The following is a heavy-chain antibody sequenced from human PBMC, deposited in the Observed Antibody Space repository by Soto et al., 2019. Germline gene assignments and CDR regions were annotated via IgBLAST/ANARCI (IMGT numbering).Heavy chain of an antibody. CDR2: IIPILGIA. Sequence: SVKVSCKASGGTFSSYTISWVRQAPGQGLEWMGRIIPILGIANYAQKLQGRVTMTTDTSTSTAYMELRSLRSDDTAVYYCARGVGSGTYYNQYNWFDPWGQGTLVTV. CDR3: ARGVGSGTYYNQYNWFDP. J-gene: IGHJ5*02. CDR1: GGTFSSYT. D-gene: IGHD3-10*01. V-gene: IGHV1-69*02.